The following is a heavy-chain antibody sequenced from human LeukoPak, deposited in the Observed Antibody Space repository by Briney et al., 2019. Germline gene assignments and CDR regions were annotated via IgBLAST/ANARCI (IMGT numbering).Heavy chain of an antibody. D-gene: IGHD4-17*01. Sequence: PSETLSLTCAVYGGSFSGYYWSWIRQPPGKGLEWIGEINHSGSTNYNPSLKSRVTISVDTSKNQFSLKLSSATAADTAVYYCARSSYGARRGVWGKGTTVTVSS. J-gene: IGHJ6*04. CDR1: GGSFSGYY. CDR2: INHSGST. V-gene: IGHV4-34*01. CDR3: ARSSYGARRGV.